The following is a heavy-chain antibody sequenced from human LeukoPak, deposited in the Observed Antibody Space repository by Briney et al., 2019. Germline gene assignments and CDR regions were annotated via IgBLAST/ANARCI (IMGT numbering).Heavy chain of an antibody. CDR3: ARDDLQLVRRLGGGTEYYYYYYMDV. J-gene: IGHJ6*03. Sequence: GGSLRLSCAASGFMFDGYGLSWVRQVPGKGLEWVSDIEWDGGTTGYADSVKDRFTISRDNAKNSLYLQMNSLRPEDTALYYCARDDLQLVRRLGGGTEYYYYYYMDVWGKGTTVTVSS. V-gene: IGHV3-20*04. CDR2: IEWDGGTT. D-gene: IGHD6-13*01. CDR1: GFMFDGYG.